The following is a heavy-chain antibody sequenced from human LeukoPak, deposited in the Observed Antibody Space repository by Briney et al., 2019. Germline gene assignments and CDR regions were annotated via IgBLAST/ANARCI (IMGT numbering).Heavy chain of an antibody. D-gene: IGHD6-19*01. CDR2: ISAYNGNT. Sequence: ASVKVSCKASGYTFTSYGISWVRQAPGQGLEWMGWISAYNGNTNYAQKFQDRVTMTRDTSISSTYMELSRLKSDDTAVYYCVRDLGISGWYAPPLGYFDSWGQGTLVTVSS. J-gene: IGHJ4*02. CDR1: GYTFTSYG. CDR3: VRDLGISGWYAPPLGYFDS. V-gene: IGHV1-18*01.